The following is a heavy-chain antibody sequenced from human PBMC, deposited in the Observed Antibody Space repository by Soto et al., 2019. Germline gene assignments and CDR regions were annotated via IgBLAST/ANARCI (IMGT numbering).Heavy chain of an antibody. CDR2: ISDDGSSK. CDR1: EFTFSSFG. J-gene: IGHJ4*02. CDR3: AKDRWGVSGDLNLPGY. V-gene: IGHV3-30*18. D-gene: IGHD4-17*01. Sequence: QVLLVESGGGVVQPGRSLRISCAVSEFTFSSFGMHWVRQAPGKGLEWVAVISDDGSSKHYADSLTGRFTISRDNSNNTLYLQMDSLGPEDTAVYYCAKDRWGVSGDLNLPGYWGQGTLVTVSS.